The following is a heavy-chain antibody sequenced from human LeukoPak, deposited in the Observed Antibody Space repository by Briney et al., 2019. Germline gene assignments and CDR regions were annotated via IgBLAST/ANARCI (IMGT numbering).Heavy chain of an antibody. CDR3: TTDPNLQWLPLY. CDR2: IKSKTDGGTT. Sequence: GGSLRLSCAAFGFTFSNAWMSWVRQAPGEGLEWVGRIKSKTDGGTTDYAAPVKGRFTISRDDSKNTLYLQMNSLKTEDTAVYYCTTDPNLQWLPLYWGQGTLVTVSS. J-gene: IGHJ4*02. CDR1: GFTFSNAW. V-gene: IGHV3-15*01. D-gene: IGHD6-19*01.